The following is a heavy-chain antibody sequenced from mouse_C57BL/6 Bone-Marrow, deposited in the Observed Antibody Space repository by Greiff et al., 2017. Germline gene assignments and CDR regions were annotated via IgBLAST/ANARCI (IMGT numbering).Heavy chain of an antibody. D-gene: IGHD2-2*01. Sequence: QVQLQQPGAELVMPGASVKLSCKASGYTFTSYWMHWVKQRPGQGLEWIGEIDPSDSYTNYNQKFKGKSTLTVDKSSSTAYMQLSSLTSEDSAVYYCARDYDGYAAWFAYWGQGTLVTVSA. CDR2: IDPSDSYT. CDR3: ARDYDGYAAWFAY. V-gene: IGHV1-69*01. CDR1: GYTFTSYW. J-gene: IGHJ3*01.